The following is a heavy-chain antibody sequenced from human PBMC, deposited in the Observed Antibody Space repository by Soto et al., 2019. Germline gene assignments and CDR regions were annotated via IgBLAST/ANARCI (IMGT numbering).Heavy chain of an antibody. J-gene: IGHJ4*02. CDR3: ARGRDGYKN. CDR2: INHSGST. CDR1: GGSFSGYY. Sequence: SETLSITCAVYGGSFSGYYWSWIRQPPGKGLEWIGEINHSGSTNYNPSLKSRVTISVDKSKNQFSLKLSSVTAADTAVYYCARGRDGYKNWGQGTLVTVSS. D-gene: IGHD5-12*01. V-gene: IGHV4-34*01.